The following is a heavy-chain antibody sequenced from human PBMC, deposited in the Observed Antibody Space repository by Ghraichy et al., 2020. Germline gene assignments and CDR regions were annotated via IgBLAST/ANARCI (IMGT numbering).Heavy chain of an antibody. J-gene: IGHJ4*02. D-gene: IGHD6-13*01. V-gene: IGHV3-74*01. CDR3: TRRTAAGGFDY. Sequence: GESLNISCAASGFTFNSYWMHWVRQAPGKGLVWVSRIKTDGSSTTYADSLNGRFTISRDNANNTLYLQMHSLRAEDTAVYYCTRRTAAGGFDYWGQGTLVTVSS. CDR1: GFTFNSYW. CDR2: IKTDGSST.